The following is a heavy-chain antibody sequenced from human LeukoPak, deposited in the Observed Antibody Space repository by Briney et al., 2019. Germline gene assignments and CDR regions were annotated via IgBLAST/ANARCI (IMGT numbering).Heavy chain of an antibody. CDR2: FDPEDGET. CDR1: GYTLTELS. D-gene: IGHD5-18*01. J-gene: IGHJ6*02. CDR3: ATARIQSPRYYYYYGMDV. Sequence: ASVKVSCKVSGYTLTELSMHWVRQAPGKGLERMGGFDPEDGETIYAQKFQGRVTMTEDTSTDTAYMELSSLRSEDTAVYYCATARIQSPRYYYYYGMDVWGQGTTVTVSS. V-gene: IGHV1-24*01.